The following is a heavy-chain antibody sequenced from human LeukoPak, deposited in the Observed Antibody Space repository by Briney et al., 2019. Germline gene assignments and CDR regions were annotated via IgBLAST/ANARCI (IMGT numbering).Heavy chain of an antibody. J-gene: IGHJ4*02. Sequence: GGSLRLSCAVSGVSLSGYWMSWVRQAPGQGLERVANIKQDGSEKNYADSVKGRFTISRDNAENSLFLQMNSLRVEDTAVYYCAREWQGGIAAAGTRIEGDYWGQGTLVAVSS. CDR2: IKQDGSEK. CDR1: GVSLSGYW. V-gene: IGHV3-7*01. D-gene: IGHD6-13*01. CDR3: AREWQGGIAAAGTRIEGDY.